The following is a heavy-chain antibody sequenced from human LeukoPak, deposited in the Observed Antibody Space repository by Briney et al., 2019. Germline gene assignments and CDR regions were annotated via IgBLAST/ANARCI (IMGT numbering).Heavy chain of an antibody. J-gene: IGHJ4*02. CDR3: ARESNWAYYFDY. D-gene: IGHD1-1*01. Sequence: ASVRVSFKASGYTFSSFGISWVRQAPGEGLEWMGWISTYDGNTKYAENLQDRGTLTTDTSTSTAYMEVRSLRSDDTAVYFCARESNWAYYFDYWGPGTLLTVSS. CDR1: GYTFSSFG. CDR2: ISTYDGNT. V-gene: IGHV1-18*01.